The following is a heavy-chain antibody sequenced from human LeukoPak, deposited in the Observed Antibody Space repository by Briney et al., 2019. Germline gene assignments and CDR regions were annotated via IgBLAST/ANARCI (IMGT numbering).Heavy chain of an antibody. CDR3: ARGRNERDLRLLLY. J-gene: IGHJ4*02. CDR2: MNPNSGNT. CDR1: GYTFSSYD. D-gene: IGHD3-16*01. Sequence: ASVKVSCKASGYTFSSYDINWVRQATGQGLEWMGGMNPNSGNTGYAQKLQGRLIMTTNTSISTAYMELSSLTSEDTAMYYCARGRNERDLRLLLYWGQGTLVTVSS. V-gene: IGHV1-8*01.